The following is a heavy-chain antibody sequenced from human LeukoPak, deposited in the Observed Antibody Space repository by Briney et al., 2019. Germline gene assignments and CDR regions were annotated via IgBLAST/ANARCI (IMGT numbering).Heavy chain of an antibody. CDR3: ARQGLYCSSTSCYDSYAFDI. CDR2: IYPGDSDT. D-gene: IGHD2-2*01. V-gene: IGHV5-51*01. CDR1: GYSFTSYW. Sequence: GESLNISCKGSGYSFTSYWIAWVRQVRGKGLEWMGIIYPGDSDTRYSPYFQCQVTISADKTISTAYLQWSSLKASDTAMYYCARQGLYCSSTSCYDSYAFDIWGQGTMVTASS. J-gene: IGHJ3*02.